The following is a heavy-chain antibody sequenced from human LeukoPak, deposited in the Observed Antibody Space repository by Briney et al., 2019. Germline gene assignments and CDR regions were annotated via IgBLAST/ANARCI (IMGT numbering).Heavy chain of an antibody. CDR2: IYYSGST. J-gene: IGHJ4*02. D-gene: IGHD5-24*01. V-gene: IGHV4-59*08. CDR3: ARHRISMATPFSVFDY. CDR1: GGSISSYY. Sequence: SETLSLTCTVSGGSISSYYWCWIRQPPGKGLEWIGYIYYSGSTNYNPSLKSRVTISVDTSKNQFSLKLSSVTAADTAVYYCARHRISMATPFSVFDYWGQGTLVTVSS.